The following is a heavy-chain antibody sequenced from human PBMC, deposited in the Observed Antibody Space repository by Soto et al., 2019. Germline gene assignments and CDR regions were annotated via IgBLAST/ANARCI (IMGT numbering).Heavy chain of an antibody. J-gene: IGHJ4*02. D-gene: IGHD5-18*01. V-gene: IGHV3-21*04. CDR3: AKDNTAMAGPLLGY. CDR1: GFNFSNYN. CDR2: VSGTTYYR. Sequence: XGSLRLSCAAAGFNFSNYNMNWVRQAPGKGLEWVASVSGTTYYRYYADSMKGRLTISRDNSKNTLYLQMNSLRAEDTAVYYCAKDNTAMAGPLLGYWGQGTLVTVSS.